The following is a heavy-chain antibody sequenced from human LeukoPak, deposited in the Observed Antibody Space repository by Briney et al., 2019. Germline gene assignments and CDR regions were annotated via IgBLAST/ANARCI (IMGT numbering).Heavy chain of an antibody. Sequence: KPSETLSLTCSFSGGSISNYYWSWVRQPPGKGLEWIGYIYYSGSTDYNPSLKSRVTISIDTSKNHFSLRLSSVTAADTASYYCARGYAYGPNYYFDYWGREPWSPSPQ. D-gene: IGHD5-18*01. CDR1: GGSISNYY. CDR3: ARGYAYGPNYYFDY. J-gene: IGHJ4*02. CDR2: IYYSGST. V-gene: IGHV4-59*01.